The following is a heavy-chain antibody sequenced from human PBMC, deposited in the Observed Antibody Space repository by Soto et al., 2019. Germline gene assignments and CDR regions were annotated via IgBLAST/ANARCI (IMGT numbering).Heavy chain of an antibody. D-gene: IGHD4-17*01. CDR3: ARGHGEYYYGMDV. Sequence: GGSLRLSCAASGFTFSSYGMHWVRQAPGKGLEWVAVIWYDGSNKYYADSVKGRFTISRDNSKNTLYLQMNSLRAEDTAVYYCARGHGEYYYGMDVWGQGTTVTVSS. J-gene: IGHJ6*02. V-gene: IGHV3-33*01. CDR2: IWYDGSNK. CDR1: GFTFSSYG.